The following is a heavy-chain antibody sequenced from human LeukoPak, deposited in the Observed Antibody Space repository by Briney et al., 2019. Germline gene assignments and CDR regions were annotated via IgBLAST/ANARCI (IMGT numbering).Heavy chain of an antibody. J-gene: IGHJ4*02. CDR1: GGSFSGYY. CDR3: ARGLRTLDY. Sequence: SETLSLTCAVYGGSFSGYYWSWIRQPPGKGLEWIGEINHSGSTNYNPSLKSRVTISVDTSKNQFSLKLSSVTAADTAVYYCARGLRTLDYWGQGTLVTVSS. V-gene: IGHV4-34*01. D-gene: IGHD2-2*01. CDR2: INHSGST.